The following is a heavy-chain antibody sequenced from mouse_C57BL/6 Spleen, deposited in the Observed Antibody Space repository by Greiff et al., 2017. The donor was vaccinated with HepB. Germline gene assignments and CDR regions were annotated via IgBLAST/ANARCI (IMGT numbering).Heavy chain of an antibody. Sequence: QVQLKQPGAELVKPGASVKMSCKASGYTFTSYWITWVKQRPGQGLEWIGDIYPGSGSTNYNEKFKSKATLTVDTSSSTAYMQLSSLTSEDSAVYYCARAYGSSYDRFAYWGQGTLVTVSA. CDR1: GYTFTSYW. CDR2: IYPGSGST. V-gene: IGHV1-55*01. J-gene: IGHJ3*01. D-gene: IGHD1-1*01. CDR3: ARAYGSSYDRFAY.